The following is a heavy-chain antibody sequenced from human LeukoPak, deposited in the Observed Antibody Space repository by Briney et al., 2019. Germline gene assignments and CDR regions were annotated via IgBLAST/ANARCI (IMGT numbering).Heavy chain of an antibody. CDR3: ARLGHGYYGFDY. Sequence: AAVKDGCMASGYTFTGYYMHWVRQAPGQGLEWMGWINPNSGGKNYAQTCPRRVTMTRDTSIRTAYMELSRLRSEDAAVYYCARLGHGYYGFDYWG. CDR2: INPNSGGK. J-gene: IGHJ4*01. V-gene: IGHV1-2*02. CDR1: GYTFTGYY. D-gene: IGHD4-17*01.